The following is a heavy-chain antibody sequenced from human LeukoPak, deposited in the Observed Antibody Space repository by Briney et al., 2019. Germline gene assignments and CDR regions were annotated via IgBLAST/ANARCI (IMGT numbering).Heavy chain of an antibody. Sequence: ASVTGSCKASGYTFTSYYMHWVRPAPGQGLEWMGIINSSGGSTSYAQKFQGRVTMTRDTSTSTVYMELSSLRSEDTAVYYCAREEVYYGSGSYYNYYYGMDVWGQGTTVTVSS. V-gene: IGHV1-46*01. CDR2: INSSGGST. D-gene: IGHD3-10*01. CDR1: GYTFTSYY. CDR3: AREEVYYGSGSYYNYYYGMDV. J-gene: IGHJ6*02.